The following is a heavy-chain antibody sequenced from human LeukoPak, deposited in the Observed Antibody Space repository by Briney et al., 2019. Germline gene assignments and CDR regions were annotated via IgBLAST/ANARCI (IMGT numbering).Heavy chain of an antibody. J-gene: IGHJ4*02. D-gene: IGHD7-27*01. CDR1: GFTFSSYW. CDR3: AKDGGLWVSAHWGDS. CDR2: IKQDGSEK. V-gene: IGHV3-7*03. Sequence: PGGSLRLSCAASGFTFSSYWMSWVRQAPGKGLEWAANIKQDGSEKYYVDSVKGRFTISRDNAKNSLYLQMNSLRAEDTAVYYCAKDGGLWVSAHWGDSWGRGTLVTVSS.